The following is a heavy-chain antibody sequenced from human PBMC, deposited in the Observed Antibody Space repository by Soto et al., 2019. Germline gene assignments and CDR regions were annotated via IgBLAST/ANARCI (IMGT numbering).Heavy chain of an antibody. V-gene: IGHV4-39*01. D-gene: IGHD2-15*01. J-gene: IGHJ3*02. CDR3: ASFVVVVAATTPVDAFDI. Sequence: NPSETLSLTCTVSGGSISSSSYYWGWIRQPPGKGLEWIGSIYYSGSTYYNPSLKSRVTISVDTSKNQFSLKLGSVTAADTAVYYCASFVVVVAATTPVDAFDIWGQGTMVTVSS. CDR2: IYYSGST. CDR1: GGSISSSSYY.